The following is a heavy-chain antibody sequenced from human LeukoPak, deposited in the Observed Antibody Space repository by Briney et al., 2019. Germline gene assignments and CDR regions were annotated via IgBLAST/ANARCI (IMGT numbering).Heavy chain of an antibody. CDR2: IYPADSGT. Sequence: GESLKISCQGSGYPFTTYWIAWVRQMPGKGLEWMGVIYPADSGTRYSPSFQGQVTISADKSISTAYLQWSSLQASDTAIYYCVRKGASTWYLDFWGQGTLVTVSS. V-gene: IGHV5-51*01. CDR1: GYPFTTYW. J-gene: IGHJ4*02. CDR3: VRKGASTWYLDF. D-gene: IGHD2-2*01.